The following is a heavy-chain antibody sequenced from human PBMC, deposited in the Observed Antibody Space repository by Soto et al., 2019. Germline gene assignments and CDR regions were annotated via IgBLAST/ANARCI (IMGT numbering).Heavy chain of an antibody. Sequence: EMQLVESGGDLVQPGGSLRLSCAASGFTFGDHAMHWVRQVPGRGLEWVSGISWDSSIIDYGDSVKGRFTISRDNAKNSLYLQMNSLRPEDTALYCCAKDNGGVWSMRRGGFYAYYGMDVWGQGTTVIVSS. J-gene: IGHJ6*02. V-gene: IGHV3-9*01. CDR1: GFTFGDHA. CDR3: AKDNGGVWSMRRGGFYAYYGMDV. CDR2: ISWDSSII. D-gene: IGHD3-3*01.